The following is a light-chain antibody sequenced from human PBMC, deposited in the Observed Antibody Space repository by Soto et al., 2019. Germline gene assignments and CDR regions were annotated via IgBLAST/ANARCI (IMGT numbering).Light chain of an antibody. CDR2: EGS. Sequence: QSALTQPASVSGSPGQSITISCAGTMRDVGGYNLVSWYQQHPGKAPKLMIYEGSKRPSGVSNRFSGSKSGNTASLTISGLQAEDEADYYCCSYAGSSTYVVFGGGTKLTVL. CDR1: MRDVGGYNL. CDR3: CSYAGSSTYVV. V-gene: IGLV2-23*01. J-gene: IGLJ2*01.